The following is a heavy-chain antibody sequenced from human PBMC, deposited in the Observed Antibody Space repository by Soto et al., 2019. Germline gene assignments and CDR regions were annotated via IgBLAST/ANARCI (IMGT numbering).Heavy chain of an antibody. V-gene: IGHV4-34*01. CDR1: GGSFSGYA. Sequence: SATLSLTCAVYGGSFSGYAWSWIRHPPGTGLEWIVEINHSGSTNYNPSLKSRVTISVDTSRNQFSLKLSSVTAADTAVYYCARGWSGWRVWLDYWGQGTLVTVS. CDR3: ARGWSGWRVWLDY. CDR2: INHSGST. D-gene: IGHD6-19*01. J-gene: IGHJ4*02.